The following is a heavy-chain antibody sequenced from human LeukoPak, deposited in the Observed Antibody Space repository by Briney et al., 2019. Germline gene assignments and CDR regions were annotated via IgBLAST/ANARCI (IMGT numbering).Heavy chain of an antibody. CDR2: IIPIFGTA. CDR3: ASYISEENAFDI. J-gene: IGHJ3*02. V-gene: IGHV1-69*13. Sequence: SVKVSCKASGGTFSSYAISWVRQAPGQGLELMGGIIPIFGTANYAQKFQGRVTITADESTSTAYMELSSLRSEDTAVYYCASYISEENAFDIWGQGTMVTVSS. CDR1: GGTFSSYA. D-gene: IGHD1-14*01.